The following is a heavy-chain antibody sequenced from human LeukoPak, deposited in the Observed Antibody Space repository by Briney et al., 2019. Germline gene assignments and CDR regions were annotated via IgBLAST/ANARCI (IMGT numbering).Heavy chain of an antibody. CDR2: ISGSGDST. J-gene: IGHJ4*02. D-gene: IGHD3-10*01. CDR3: AKTSAEGFRFDY. CDR1: GFTFSSYA. V-gene: IGHV3-23*01. Sequence: GGSLRLSCAASGFTFSSYAMSWVRQAPGKGLEWVSAISGSGDSTYYADSVKGRFTISRDNSKNMLYLQMNSLRAEDTAVYYCAKTSAEGFRFDYWGQGTLVTVSS.